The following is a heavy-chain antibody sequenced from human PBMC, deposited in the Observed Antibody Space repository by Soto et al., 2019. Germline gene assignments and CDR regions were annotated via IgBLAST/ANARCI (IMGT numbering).Heavy chain of an antibody. CDR3: ARSPLTSRGDYYYYYGMDV. D-gene: IGHD3-10*01. CDR2: TRNKANSYTT. CDR1: GFTFSDHY. J-gene: IGHJ6*02. Sequence: PPGGSLRLSCAASGFTFSDHYMDWVRQAPGKGLEWVGRTRNKANSYTTEYAASVKGRFTISRDDSKNSLYLQMNSLKTEDTAVYYCARSPLTSRGDYYYYYGMDVWGQGTTVTVSS. V-gene: IGHV3-72*01.